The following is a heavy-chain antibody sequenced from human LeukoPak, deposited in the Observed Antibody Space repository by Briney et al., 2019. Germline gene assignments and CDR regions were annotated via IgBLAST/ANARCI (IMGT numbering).Heavy chain of an antibody. CDR2: ISGSGGST. D-gene: IGHD2-2*01. CDR3: AKIGCCSSTSCYGFDY. Sequence: GGSLRLSCAASGFTFSSYAMSWVRQAPGKGLEWVSAISGSGGSTYYADSVKGRFTISRDNSKNTLYLQMNSLRAEDTAVYYCAKIGCCSSTSCYGFDYWGQGTLVTVSS. J-gene: IGHJ4*02. V-gene: IGHV3-23*01. CDR1: GFTFSSYA.